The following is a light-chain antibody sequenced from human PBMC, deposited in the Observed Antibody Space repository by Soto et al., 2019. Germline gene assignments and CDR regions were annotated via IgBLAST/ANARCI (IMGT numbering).Light chain of an antibody. CDR3: HQRSNWPPDT. CDR2: SAS. Sequence: ETVMTQSPATLSVSPGERVTLSCRDSQSVSFNLAWYQQKPGQAPRLLISSASARATGVPPRFSGSGSGTDFTLTISSLEPEDFAVYYCHQRSNWPPDTFGQGTRLEIK. J-gene: IGKJ5*01. V-gene: IGKV3-15*01. CDR1: QSVSFN.